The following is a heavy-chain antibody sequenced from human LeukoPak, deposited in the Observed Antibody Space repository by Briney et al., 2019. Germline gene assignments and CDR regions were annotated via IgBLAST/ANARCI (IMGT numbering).Heavy chain of an antibody. V-gene: IGHV4-39*01. CDR3: ARHVVDSAGDFNWFDP. J-gene: IGHJ5*02. CDR1: GGSISSSSYY. Sequence: SETLSLTCTVSGGSISSSSYYWGWIRQPPGKGLEWIGDIYNTGATYYNPSLKSRVTISVDTSKNQFSLKLSSVTAADTAVYYCARHVVDSAGDFNWFDPWGQGTLVTVSS. D-gene: IGHD3-3*01. CDR2: IYNTGAT.